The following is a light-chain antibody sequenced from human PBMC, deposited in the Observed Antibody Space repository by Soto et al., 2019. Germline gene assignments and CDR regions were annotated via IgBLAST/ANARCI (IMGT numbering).Light chain of an antibody. V-gene: IGLV1-40*01. CDR3: QYYDSTLSARYV. J-gene: IGLJ1*01. CDR1: SSNIGAGYD. CDR2: GNI. Sequence: QPVLTQPPSVSGAPGQRVTISCTGSSSNIGAGYDVHWYQQRPGTAPKLLIFGNINRPSGVPDRFSGSKSGTSASLAITGLQAEDEGDYDCQYYDSTLSARYVFGTGTKLTVL.